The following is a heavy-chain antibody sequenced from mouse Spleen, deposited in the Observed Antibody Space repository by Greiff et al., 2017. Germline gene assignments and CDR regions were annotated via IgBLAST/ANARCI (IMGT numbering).Heavy chain of an antibody. CDR3: ARQGVYYDYDGAFDY. Sequence: EVKLMESGGGLVKPGGSLKLSCAASGFTFSSYAMSWVRQTPEKRLEWVAAINSNGGSTYYPDTVKDRFTISRDNAKNTLYLQMSSLRSEDTALYYCARQGVYYDYDGAFDYWGQGTTLTVSS. J-gene: IGHJ2*01. CDR1: GFTFSSYA. D-gene: IGHD2-4*01. CDR2: INSNGGST. V-gene: IGHV5-6-2*01.